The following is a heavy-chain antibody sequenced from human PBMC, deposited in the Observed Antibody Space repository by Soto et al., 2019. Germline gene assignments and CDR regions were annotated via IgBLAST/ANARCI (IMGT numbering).Heavy chain of an antibody. Sequence: QVQLVQSGAEVKKPGSSVKVSCKASGGTFSRYTISWVRQAPGQGLEWMGRIITILGIANYAQKFQGRVTITADKSTSTAYIELSSLRSEDTAVYYCASQGGAVLAVAGIDAFDIWGQGTMVAVSS. CDR1: GGTFSRYT. CDR2: IITILGIA. D-gene: IGHD6-19*01. J-gene: IGHJ3*02. V-gene: IGHV1-69*02. CDR3: ASQGGAVLAVAGIDAFDI.